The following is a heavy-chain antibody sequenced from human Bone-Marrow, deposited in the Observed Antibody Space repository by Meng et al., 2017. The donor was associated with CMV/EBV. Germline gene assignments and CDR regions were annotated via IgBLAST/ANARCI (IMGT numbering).Heavy chain of an antibody. CDR2: INHSGST. CDR1: GGSFSGYY. D-gene: IGHD6-6*01. CDR3: ATLRYSSSFHYYYGMDV. V-gene: IGHV4-34*01. J-gene: IGHJ6*02. Sequence: SETLSLTCAVYGGSFSGYYWSWIRQPPGKGLEWIGEINHSGSTNYNPSLKSRVTISVDTSKNQFSLKRSSVTAADTAVYYCATLRYSSSFHYYYGMDVWGQGTTVTVSS.